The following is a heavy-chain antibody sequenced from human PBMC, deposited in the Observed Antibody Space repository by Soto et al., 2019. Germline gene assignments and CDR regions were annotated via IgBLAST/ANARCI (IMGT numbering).Heavy chain of an antibody. D-gene: IGHD6-6*01. CDR2: INPNSGGT. J-gene: IGHJ6*04. CDR1: GYTFTGYY. V-gene: IGHV1-2*02. CDR3: ARAGIAARTSGGYGMDV. Sequence: ASVKVSCKASGYTFTGYYIHWVRQAPGQGLEWMGWINPNSGGTNYAQKFQGRVTMTRDTSVSTAYMELSRLRSDDTAVYYCARAGIAARTSGGYGMDVWGEGTTVTVYS.